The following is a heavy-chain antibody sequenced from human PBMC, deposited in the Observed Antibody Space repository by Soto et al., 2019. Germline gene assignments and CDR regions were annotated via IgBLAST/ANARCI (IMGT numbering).Heavy chain of an antibody. D-gene: IGHD6-19*01. CDR3: ATSPRYSSGWYDY. J-gene: IGHJ4*02. Sequence: SETLSLTCAVYGGSFSGYYWSWIRQPPGKGLEWIGEINHSGSTNYNPSLKSRVTISVDTSKNQFSLKLSSVTAADTAVYYCATSPRYSSGWYDYWGQGTLLTVSS. CDR2: INHSGST. CDR1: GGSFSGYY. V-gene: IGHV4-34*01.